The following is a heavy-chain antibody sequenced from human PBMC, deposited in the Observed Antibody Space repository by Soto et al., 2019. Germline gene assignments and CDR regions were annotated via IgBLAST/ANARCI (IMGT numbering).Heavy chain of an antibody. CDR2: ISYDGSNK. D-gene: IGHD3-16*02. J-gene: IGHJ4*02. Sequence: PGGSLRLSCAASGFTFSSYAMHWVRQAPGKGLEWVAVISYDGSNKYYADSVKGRFTISRDNSKNTLCLQMNSLRAEDTAVYYCARDQSVGELSPEDDYWGQGTLVTVSS. CDR1: GFTFSSYA. V-gene: IGHV3-30-3*01. CDR3: ARDQSVGELSPEDDY.